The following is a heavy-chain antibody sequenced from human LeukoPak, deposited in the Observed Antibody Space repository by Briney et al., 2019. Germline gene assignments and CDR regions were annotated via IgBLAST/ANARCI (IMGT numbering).Heavy chain of an antibody. CDR3: ARPGKRGVGATKSLDY. D-gene: IGHD1-26*01. CDR1: GFTFSSYW. J-gene: IGHJ4*02. V-gene: IGHV3-7*01. Sequence: GGSLRLSCAASGFTFSSYWMSWVRQAPGKGLEWVANIKQDGSEKYYVDSVKGRFTVSRDNAKNSLYLQMNSLRAEDTAVYYCARPGKRGVGATKSLDYWGQGTLVTVSS. CDR2: IKQDGSEK.